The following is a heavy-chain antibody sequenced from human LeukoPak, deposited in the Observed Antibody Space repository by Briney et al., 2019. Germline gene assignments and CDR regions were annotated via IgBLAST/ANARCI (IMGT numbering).Heavy chain of an antibody. CDR2: ISAYNGNT. V-gene: IGHV1-18*01. J-gene: IGHJ4*02. D-gene: IGHD3-3*01. Sequence: ASVKVSCKASGYTFTSYGISWVRQAPGQGLEWMGWISAYNGNTNYAQKLQGRVTMTTDTSTSTAYMELRSLRSDDTAVYYCARDPNGRFLEWLSYYFDYWGQGTLVTVSS. CDR1: GYTFTSYG. CDR3: ARDPNGRFLEWLSYYFDY.